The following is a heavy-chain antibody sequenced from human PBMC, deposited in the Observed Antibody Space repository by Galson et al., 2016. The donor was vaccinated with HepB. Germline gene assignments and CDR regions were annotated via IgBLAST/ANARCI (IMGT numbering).Heavy chain of an antibody. CDR3: AKYLAPGLHAFDI. D-gene: IGHD2-21*02. CDR2: IDDNGHAGTT. Sequence: SLRLSCAASGFTLVNYAMTWVRQPPGKGLEWVSTIDDNGHAGTTHYADSVRGRFTISRDDSNNQLYLQMDSLGAEDTALYFCAKYLAPGLHAFDIWGQGTTVTVSS. J-gene: IGHJ3*02. V-gene: IGHV3-23*01. CDR1: GFTLVNYA.